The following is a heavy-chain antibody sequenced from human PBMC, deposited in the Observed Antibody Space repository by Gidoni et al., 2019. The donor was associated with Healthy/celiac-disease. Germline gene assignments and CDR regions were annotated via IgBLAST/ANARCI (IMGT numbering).Heavy chain of an antibody. CDR3: ARTYGSGSYYNRAFVP. CDR2: ISSSSSYT. J-gene: IGHJ5*02. D-gene: IGHD3-10*01. Sequence: VQLVDSGGGLVKPGGSLRLSCAASGFTFSAYYMSWIRQAPGKGLEWVSYISSSSSYTNYADYGKGRFTISRDNAKNSLYLQMNSLRAEDTAVYYCARTYGSGSYYNRAFVPWGQGTLVTVSS. CDR1: GFTFSAYY. V-gene: IGHV3-11*05.